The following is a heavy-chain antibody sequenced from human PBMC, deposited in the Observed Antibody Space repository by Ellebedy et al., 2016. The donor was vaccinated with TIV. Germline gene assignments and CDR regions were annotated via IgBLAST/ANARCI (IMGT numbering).Heavy chain of an antibody. CDR1: GFTVSSNY. CDR3: ARASAAASGYYFDY. Sequence: GESLKISCAASGFTVSSNYMSWVRQAPGKGLEWVSVIYSGGSTYYADSVKGRFTISRDNSKNTLYLQMNSLRGEDTAVYYCARASAAASGYYFDYWGQGILVTVSS. CDR2: IYSGGST. J-gene: IGHJ4*02. D-gene: IGHD6-13*01. V-gene: IGHV3-53*01.